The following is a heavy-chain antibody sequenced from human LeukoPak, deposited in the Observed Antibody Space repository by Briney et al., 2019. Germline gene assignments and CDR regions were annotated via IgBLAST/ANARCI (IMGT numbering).Heavy chain of an antibody. J-gene: IGHJ6*02. CDR1: GSSISPYH. CDR2: IYYTGRA. V-gene: IGHV4-59*08. Sequence: SETLSLTCTVSGSSISPYHWSWIRQPPGKGLEWIAQIYYTGRADYNPSRKSRVTISVDTSNNHVSLKVSSVTAADTAVYYCARHSRYYYYGKDVWGQGTTVTVSS. CDR3: ARHSRYYYYGKDV.